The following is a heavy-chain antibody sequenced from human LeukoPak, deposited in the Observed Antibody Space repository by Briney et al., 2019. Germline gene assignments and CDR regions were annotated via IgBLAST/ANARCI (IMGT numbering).Heavy chain of an antibody. D-gene: IGHD5-18*01. CDR2: IYHSGST. CDR3: AREGVGYSYEH. CDR1: GYSISSGYY. V-gene: IGHV4-38-2*02. J-gene: IGHJ4*02. Sequence: SETLSLTCTVSGYSISSGYYWGWIRQPPGKGLEWIGSIYHSGSTYYNPSLKSRVTISVDTSKNQFSLKLSSVTAADTAVYYCAREGVGYSYEHWGQGTLVTVSS.